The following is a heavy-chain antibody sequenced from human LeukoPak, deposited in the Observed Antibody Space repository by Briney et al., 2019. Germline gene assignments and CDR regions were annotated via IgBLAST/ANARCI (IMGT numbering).Heavy chain of an antibody. CDR2: IYHSGST. J-gene: IGHJ4*02. D-gene: IGHD3-10*01. V-gene: IGHV4-38-2*02. CDR1: GYSISSGYY. Sequence: SETLSLTCTVSGYSISSGYYWGWIRQPPGKGLEWIGSIYHSGSTYYNPSLKSRVTISVDTSKNQFSLKLSSVTAADTAVYYCARFNMVRGVDYWGQGTLVTVSS. CDR3: ARFNMVRGVDY.